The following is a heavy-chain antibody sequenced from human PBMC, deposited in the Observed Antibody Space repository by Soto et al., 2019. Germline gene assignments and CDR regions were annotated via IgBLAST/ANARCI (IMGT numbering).Heavy chain of an antibody. CDR3: ARATVKVGATLFDY. V-gene: IGHV4-34*01. Sequence: SETLSLTCGVSDGSLRGYYWSWIRQPPGKGLEWIGEINHSGFTNYNPSLKSRVTISRDTSTNQFSLKLTSVTVAASAVYYCARATVKVGATLFDYWGQGTLVTVSS. CDR1: DGSLRGYY. D-gene: IGHD1-26*01. CDR2: INHSGFT. J-gene: IGHJ4*02.